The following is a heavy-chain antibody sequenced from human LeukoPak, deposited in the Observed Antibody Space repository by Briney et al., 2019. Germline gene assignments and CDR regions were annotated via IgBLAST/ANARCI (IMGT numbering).Heavy chain of an antibody. CDR2: IYYSGST. CDR3: ARDSSGYYYFDY. Sequence: SETLSLTCTVSGGSISRYYWSWIRQPPGKGLEWIGYIYYSGSTNYNPSLKSRVTISVDTSKNQFSLKLSSVTAADTAVYYCARDSSGYYYFDYWGQGTLVTVSS. D-gene: IGHD3-22*01. V-gene: IGHV4-59*12. J-gene: IGHJ4*02. CDR1: GGSISRYY.